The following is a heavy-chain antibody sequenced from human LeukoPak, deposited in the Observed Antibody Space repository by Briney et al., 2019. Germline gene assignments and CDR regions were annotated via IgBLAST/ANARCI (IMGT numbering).Heavy chain of an antibody. CDR3: TNNYAGGVGY. V-gene: IGHV3-73*01. CDR1: GFNFSGSA. Sequence: GGSLRLSCAASGFNFSGSAMHWVRQASGKGLEWVGRIRSKVNSYATAYAASVEGRFIISRDDSKNMAFLQMNSLKTEDTAIYYCTNNYAGGVGYWGQGTLVTVSS. J-gene: IGHJ4*02. D-gene: IGHD3-16*01. CDR2: IRSKVNSYAT.